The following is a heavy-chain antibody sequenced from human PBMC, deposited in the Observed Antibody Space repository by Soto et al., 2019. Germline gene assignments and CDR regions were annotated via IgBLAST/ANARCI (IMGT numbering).Heavy chain of an antibody. CDR3: ARDEGSHGFDS. CDR2: VSGYNGNT. D-gene: IGHD6-19*01. CDR1: GYTFTNYG. Sequence: QVHLVQSGAEVKKPGASVRVSCKASGYTFTNYGISWVRQAPGQGLEWMGWVSGYNGNTNYAQKLRGRVSMTTDTSTSTAYMELRTMRSDDTAVYYCARDEGSHGFDSWGQGTLVNVSS. V-gene: IGHV1-18*04. J-gene: IGHJ4*02.